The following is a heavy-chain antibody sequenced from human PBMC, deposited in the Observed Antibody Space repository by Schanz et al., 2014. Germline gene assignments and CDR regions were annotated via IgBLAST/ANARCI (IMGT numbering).Heavy chain of an antibody. Sequence: QVQLAQSGAEVKKPGSSVKVSCKASGGTFSTYTISWVRQAPGQGLEWMGRIIPILGIANYAQKFQGRVTITADKSTFTAYMDVSSLRSEDTAVYCCASSGAGYSSSWDFDYWGQGTLVTVSS. CDR3: ASSGAGYSSSWDFDY. V-gene: IGHV1-69*02. CDR2: IIPILGIA. J-gene: IGHJ4*02. CDR1: GGTFSTYT. D-gene: IGHD6-13*01.